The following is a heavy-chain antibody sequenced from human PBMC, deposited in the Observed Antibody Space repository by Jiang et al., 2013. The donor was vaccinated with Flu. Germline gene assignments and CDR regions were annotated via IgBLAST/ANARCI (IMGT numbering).Heavy chain of an antibody. D-gene: IGHD3-16*01. CDR3: VRQGGAPWLGGTYFFDS. CDR1: GASLSTHPYY. Sequence: ETLSLICTVSGASLSTHPYYWGWVRQPPGKRLEWIGSLHAAGDLYYKSSLMSRLTLSVDTSKNQFSLKLTSVTAADTAVYYCVRQGGAPWLGGTYFFDSWGHGTLVTVSS. V-gene: IGHV4-39*01. CDR2: LHAAGDL. J-gene: IGHJ4*01.